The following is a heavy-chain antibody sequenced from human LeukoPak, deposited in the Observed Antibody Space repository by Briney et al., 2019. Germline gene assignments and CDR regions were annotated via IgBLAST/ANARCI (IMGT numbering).Heavy chain of an antibody. CDR2: ISYDGSNK. D-gene: IGHD2-2*01. V-gene: IGHV3-30-3*01. Sequence: PGGSLRLSCAASGFTFSSYAMHWVRQAPGKGLEWVAVISYDGSNKYYADSVKGRFTISRDNSKNTLYLQMNSLRAEDTAVYYCARGEEYQLLSLYYFDYWGQGTLVTVSS. CDR3: ARGEEYQLLSLYYFDY. J-gene: IGHJ4*02. CDR1: GFTFSSYA.